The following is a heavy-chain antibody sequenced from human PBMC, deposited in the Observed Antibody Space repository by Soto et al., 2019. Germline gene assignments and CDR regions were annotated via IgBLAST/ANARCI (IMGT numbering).Heavy chain of an antibody. Sequence: GGSVKVSCQASGYTFTGYDVHWLRQAPGQGLEWMGWINPNSGGTNYAQKFQGRVTMTRDTSISTAYMELSRLRSDDTAVYYCARGPPSSSWGQGTLVTGSS. V-gene: IGHV1-2*02. CDR2: INPNSGGT. CDR3: ARGPPSSS. J-gene: IGHJ4*02. D-gene: IGHD6-13*01. CDR1: GYTFTGYD.